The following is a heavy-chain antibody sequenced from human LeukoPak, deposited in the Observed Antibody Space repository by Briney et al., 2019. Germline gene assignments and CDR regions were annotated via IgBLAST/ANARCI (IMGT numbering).Heavy chain of an antibody. CDR1: GFTFSSYS. CDR2: ISSSSSYI. Sequence: GGSLRLSCAASGFTFSSYSMNWVRQAPEKGLEWVSSISSSSSYIYYADSVKGRFTISRDNAKNSLYLQMNSLRAEDTAVYYCARGSSLEYYYYGMDVWGQGTTVTVSS. V-gene: IGHV3-21*01. CDR3: ARGSSLEYYYYGMDV. D-gene: IGHD2-2*01. J-gene: IGHJ6*02.